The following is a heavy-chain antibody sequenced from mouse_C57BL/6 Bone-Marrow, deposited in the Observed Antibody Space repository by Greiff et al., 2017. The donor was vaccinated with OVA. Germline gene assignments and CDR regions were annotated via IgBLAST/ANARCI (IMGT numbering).Heavy chain of an antibody. D-gene: IGHD2-2*01. CDR1: GYTFTSYW. V-gene: IGHV1-64*01. CDR3: ARRGYDEAWFAY. Sequence: VQLQQSGAELVKPGASVKLSCKASGYTFTSYWMHWVKQRPGQGLEWIGMIHPNSGSTNYNEKFKSKASLTVDKSSSTAYMQLSSLTSEDSAVYYCARRGYDEAWFAYWGQGTLVTVSA. CDR2: IHPNSGST. J-gene: IGHJ3*01.